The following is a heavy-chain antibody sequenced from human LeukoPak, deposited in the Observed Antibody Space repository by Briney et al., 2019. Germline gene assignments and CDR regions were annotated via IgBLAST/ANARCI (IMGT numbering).Heavy chain of an antibody. CDR1: GDSVSTNSVA. V-gene: IGHV6-1*01. D-gene: IGHD3-10*01. Sequence: SQTLSLTCAISGDSVSTNSVAWNWIRQSPSRGLEWLGRTSYRSKWYNDYAVSVKSRITITPDTSKNQFSLKLNSVTAADTAVYYCAKSNGYGLVDIWGQGTMVTVPS. CDR3: AKSNGYGLVDI. J-gene: IGHJ3*02. CDR2: TSYRSKWYN.